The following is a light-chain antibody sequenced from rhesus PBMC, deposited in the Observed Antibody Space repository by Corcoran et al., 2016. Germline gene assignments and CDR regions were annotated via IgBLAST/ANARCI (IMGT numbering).Light chain of an antibody. J-gene: IGKJ3*01. CDR2: NTS. Sequence: DIQMTQSPSSLSASVGDTVTITCRASQSISSWLDWYQQKPWKDTKLLIYNTSSLQSGVPSRFSGSGSGTDFTLTLSILQPEDFATYYCLQYNQSPLDFGPGTKLDIK. CDR1: QSISSW. V-gene: IGKV1-22*01. CDR3: LQYNQSPLD.